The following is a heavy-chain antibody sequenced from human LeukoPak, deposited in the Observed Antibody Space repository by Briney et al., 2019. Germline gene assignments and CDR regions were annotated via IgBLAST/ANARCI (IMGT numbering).Heavy chain of an antibody. CDR2: MNPNSSNT. CDR3: ARRYCSSTSCYPRAYWFDP. D-gene: IGHD2-2*01. CDR1: GYTFTSYD. V-gene: IGHV1-8*03. Sequence: ASLKGSCKASGYTFTSYDINWVRQATGHGLEWMGWMNPNSSNTGYAQKFQGRVTITRNTSISTAYMELSSLRSEDTAVYYCARRYCSSTSCYPRAYWFDPWGQGTLVTVSS. J-gene: IGHJ5*02.